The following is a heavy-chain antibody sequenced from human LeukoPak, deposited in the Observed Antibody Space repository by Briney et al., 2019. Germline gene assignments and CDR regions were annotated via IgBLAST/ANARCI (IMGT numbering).Heavy chain of an antibody. V-gene: IGHV1-2*02. CDR1: GYTISDYF. CDR2: INPNSGGT. J-gene: IGHJ3*02. Sequence: ASVRVSCKASGYTISDYFMHWVRQAPGQGLEWMGWINPNSGGTNYAQKFQGRVTMTRDTSISTACMELSRLRSDDTAVYYCARGRVVIEDAFDIWGQGTMVTVSS. D-gene: IGHD3-3*01. CDR3: ARGRVVIEDAFDI.